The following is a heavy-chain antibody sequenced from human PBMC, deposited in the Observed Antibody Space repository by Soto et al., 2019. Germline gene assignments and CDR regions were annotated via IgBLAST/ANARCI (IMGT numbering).Heavy chain of an antibody. V-gene: IGHV4-59*01. J-gene: IGHJ5*02. Sequence: SETLSLTCTVSGGSISSYYWSWIRQPPGKGLEWIGYIYYSGSTNYNPSLKSRVTISVDTSKNQFSLKLSSVTAADTAVYYCARARDGGNYDWFDPWGQGTLVTVSS. CDR2: IYYSGST. CDR3: ARARDGGNYDWFDP. CDR1: GGSISSYY. D-gene: IGHD4-4*01.